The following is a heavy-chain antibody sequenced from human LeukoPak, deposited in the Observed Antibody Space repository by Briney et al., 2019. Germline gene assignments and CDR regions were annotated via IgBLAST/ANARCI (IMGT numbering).Heavy chain of an antibody. CDR3: ARCRSSWPYYYYYYMDV. Sequence: PSETLSLTCTVSGYSISSGYYWGWIRQPPGKGLEWIGSIYHSGSTNYNPSLKSRVTISVDTSKNQFSLKLSSVTAADTAVYYCARCRSSWPYYYYYYMDVWGKGTTVTISS. CDR2: IYHSGST. CDR1: GYSISSGYY. D-gene: IGHD6-13*01. J-gene: IGHJ6*03. V-gene: IGHV4-38-2*02.